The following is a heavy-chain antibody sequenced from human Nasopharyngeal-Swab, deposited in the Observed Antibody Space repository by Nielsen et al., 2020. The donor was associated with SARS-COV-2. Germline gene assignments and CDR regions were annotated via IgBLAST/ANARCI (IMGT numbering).Heavy chain of an antibody. CDR2: INHSGST. CDR3: AREYYYGSGSYLGH. Sequence: SETLSLTCAVYGGSFSGYYWSWIRQPPGKGLEWIGEINHSGSTNYNPSLKSRVTISVDTSKNQFSLKLSSVTAADTAVYYCAREYYYGSGSYLGHWGQGTLVTVSS. V-gene: IGHV4-34*01. D-gene: IGHD3-10*01. J-gene: IGHJ5*02. CDR1: GGSFSGYY.